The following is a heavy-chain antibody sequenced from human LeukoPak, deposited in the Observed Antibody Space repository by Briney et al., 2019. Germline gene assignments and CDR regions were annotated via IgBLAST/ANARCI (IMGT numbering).Heavy chain of an antibody. D-gene: IGHD3-22*01. J-gene: IGHJ4*02. V-gene: IGHV3-23*01. CDR1: GFTFSSYA. Sequence: GGFLRLSCAASGFTFSSYAMTWVRQAPGKGLEWVSTISTSGNTTYYADSVKGQFTISRDNSKNTLYLQMNSLRAEDTAVYYCAKEVVVVITTPTEAGFDYWGQGTLVTVSS. CDR3: AKEVVVVITTPTEAGFDY. CDR2: ISTSGNTT.